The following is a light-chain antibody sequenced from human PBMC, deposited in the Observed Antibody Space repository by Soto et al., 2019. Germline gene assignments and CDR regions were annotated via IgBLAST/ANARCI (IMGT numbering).Light chain of an antibody. CDR3: QQWGGSPLT. Sequence: EIVLTQSPGTLSLSPGEGATLSCRASQSISSTYLVWYQQKPGQAPRLLIYGASIRATGISDRFRASGSGTDFTLTISRLEPEDFAVYYCQQWGGSPLTFGGGTKVEMK. CDR2: GAS. J-gene: IGKJ4*01. CDR1: QSISSTY. V-gene: IGKV3-20*01.